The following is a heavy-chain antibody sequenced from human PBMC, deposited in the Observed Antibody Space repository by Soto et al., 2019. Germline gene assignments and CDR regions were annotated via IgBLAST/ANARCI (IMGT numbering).Heavy chain of an antibody. D-gene: IGHD5-18*01. CDR3: ARGYDPRGGYYYYYYTLDV. J-gene: IGHJ6*02. Sequence: GASVKVSCKASGGTFSSYAISWVRQAPGQGLEWMGGIIPIFGTANYAQKFQGRVTITADESTSTAYMELSSLRSEDTAVYYCARGYDPRGGYYYYYYTLDVWGQGTAVTVSS. CDR1: GGTFSSYA. CDR2: IIPIFGTA. V-gene: IGHV1-69*13.